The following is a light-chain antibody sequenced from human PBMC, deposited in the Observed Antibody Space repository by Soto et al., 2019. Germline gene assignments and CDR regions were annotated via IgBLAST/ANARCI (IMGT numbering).Light chain of an antibody. V-gene: IGKV1-5*01. J-gene: IGKJ1*01. Sequence: DIQMTQSPSTLSASVGDRVTITCRASQSISSWLAWYQQKPGKAPKLLIYDASSLESGVPSRFSGSGSGTEFTLTISSLQPDDFATYYCQQYSSRSTFGQGTKVDI. CDR3: QQYSSRST. CDR2: DAS. CDR1: QSISSW.